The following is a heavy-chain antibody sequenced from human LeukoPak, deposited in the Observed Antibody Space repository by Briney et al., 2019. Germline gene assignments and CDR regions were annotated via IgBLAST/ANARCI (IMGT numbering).Heavy chain of an antibody. J-gene: IGHJ4*02. D-gene: IGHD6-6*01. CDR3: AREFVGSSSRAWNIPRLDY. Sequence: GASVKVSCKASGGTFSSYAISWVRRAPGQGLEWRGGIIPIFGTANYAQKFQGRVTITADESTSTAYMELSSLRSEDTAVYYCAREFVGSSSRAWNIPRLDYWGQGTLVTVSS. CDR2: IIPIFGTA. CDR1: GGTFSSYA. V-gene: IGHV1-69*13.